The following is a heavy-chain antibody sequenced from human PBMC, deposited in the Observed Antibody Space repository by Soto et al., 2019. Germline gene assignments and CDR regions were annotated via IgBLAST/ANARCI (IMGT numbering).Heavy chain of an antibody. V-gene: IGHV4-59*01. CDR3: AREADEYYFDY. J-gene: IGHJ4*02. CDR1: GGSISSYY. Sequence: QVQLQESGPGLVKPSETLSLTCTVSGGSISSYYWSWIRQPPGKGLEWIGYIYYSGSTNYNPSLKSRVTISVDTSKNQFSLKLSSVTAADTAVYYCAREADEYYFDYWGQGTLVTVSS. CDR2: IYYSGST.